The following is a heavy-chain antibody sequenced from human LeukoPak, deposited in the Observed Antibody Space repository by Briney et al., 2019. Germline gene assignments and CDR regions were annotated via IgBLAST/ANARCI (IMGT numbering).Heavy chain of an antibody. CDR1: GFTFGDYA. J-gene: IGHJ3*02. CDR2: IRSKAYGGTT. D-gene: IGHD1-26*01. V-gene: IGHV3-49*05. CDR3: ASGSYGAFDI. Sequence: KPGGSLRLSCTASGFTFGDYAMSWFRQAPGKGLEWVGFIRSKAYGGTTEYAASVKGRFTISRDDSKSIAFLQMNSLKTEDTAVYYCASGSYGAFDIWGQGTMVTVSS.